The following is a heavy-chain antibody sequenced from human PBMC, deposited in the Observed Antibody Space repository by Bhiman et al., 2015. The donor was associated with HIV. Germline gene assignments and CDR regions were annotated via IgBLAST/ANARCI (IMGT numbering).Heavy chain of an antibody. D-gene: IGHD6-13*01. CDR2: ITWNSGLTWNSGRI. CDR3: AREVNYRSTWYMITGGLNY. J-gene: IGHJ4*02. V-gene: IGHV3-9*01. Sequence: EVQLVESGGGLVEPGKSLRLSCAASGFAFDNYAMHWVRQVPGKGLEWVSGITWNSGLTWNSGRIAFVDSVKGRFTISRDNAKNSLYLQMNSLRTEDSAVYYCAREVNYRSTWYMITGGLNYWGQGTLVTVSS. CDR1: GFAFDNYA.